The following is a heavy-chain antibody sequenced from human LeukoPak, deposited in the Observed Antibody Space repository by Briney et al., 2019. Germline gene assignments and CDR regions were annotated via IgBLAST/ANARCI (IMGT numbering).Heavy chain of an antibody. J-gene: IGHJ4*02. V-gene: IGHV1-2*02. D-gene: IGHD6-13*01. CDR2: INPKTGGT. Sequence: ASVKVSCKASGYTFTGYYIHWVRQAPGQGLEWMGWINPKTGGTNYAQKFQGRVTMTRDTSITTAYMELSRLRSDDTAVYYCARDPITGIAAAGRSDYWGQGTLVTVSS. CDR3: ARDPITGIAAAGRSDY. CDR1: GYTFTGYY.